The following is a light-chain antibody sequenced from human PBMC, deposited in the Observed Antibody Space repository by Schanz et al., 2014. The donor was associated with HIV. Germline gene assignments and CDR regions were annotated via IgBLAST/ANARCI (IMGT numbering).Light chain of an antibody. J-gene: IGKJ4*01. CDR2: GAS. V-gene: IGKV3-15*01. CDR1: QSVSSN. CDR3: QQYNNWPLLT. Sequence: VLTQSPATLSVSPGERATLSCRASQSVSSNLAWYQQKPGQAPRLLIYGASTRATGIPARFSGSGSGTEFTLTISSLQSEDFAVYYCQQYNNWPLLTFGGGTKVEIK.